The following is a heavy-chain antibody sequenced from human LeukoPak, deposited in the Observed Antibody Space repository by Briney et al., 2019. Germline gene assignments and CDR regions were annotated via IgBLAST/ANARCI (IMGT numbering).Heavy chain of an antibody. V-gene: IGHV1-18*01. CDR3: ARDSRYNSSSASDMDV. J-gene: IGHJ6*03. CDR2: ISAYNGNT. CDR1: GYTFTSYG. Sequence: ASVKVSCKASGYTFTSYGISWVRQAPGQGLEWMGWISAYNGNTNYAQKLQGRVTMTTDTSTSTAYMELRSLRSDDTAVYYCARDSRYNSSSASDMDVWGKGTTVTVSS. D-gene: IGHD6-6*01.